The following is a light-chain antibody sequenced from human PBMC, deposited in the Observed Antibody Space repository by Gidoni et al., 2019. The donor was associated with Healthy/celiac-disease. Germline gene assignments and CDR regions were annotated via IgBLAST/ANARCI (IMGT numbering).Light chain of an antibody. CDR1: QIVSSN. CDR2: GAS. V-gene: IGKV3-15*01. J-gene: IGKJ3*01. Sequence: EIVMTQSPATLSVSPGERATLSCRAIQIVSSNLAWYQQKPGSAPRLLIYGASTRATGIPARFRGSGSGTEFTLTISSLQSEDFAVYYCQQYNNWPPFTFGPXTKVGIK. CDR3: QQYNNWPPFT.